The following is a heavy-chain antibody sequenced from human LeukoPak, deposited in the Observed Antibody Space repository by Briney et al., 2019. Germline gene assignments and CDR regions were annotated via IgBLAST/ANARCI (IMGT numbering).Heavy chain of an antibody. V-gene: IGHV1-18*01. Sequence: ASVKVSCKASGYNFISYGISWVRLVPGQGLEWMGWISAYTGDTNYAQSFQGRITMTTDTSTGTAYMELRSLKSDDTAVYYCARNAYGTSSENYFDFWGRGTLVTVSS. CDR1: GYNFISYG. D-gene: IGHD6-6*01. CDR2: ISAYTGDT. J-gene: IGHJ4*02. CDR3: ARNAYGTSSENYFDF.